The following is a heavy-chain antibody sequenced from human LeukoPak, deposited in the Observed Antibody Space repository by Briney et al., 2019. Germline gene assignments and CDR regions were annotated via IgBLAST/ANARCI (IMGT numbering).Heavy chain of an antibody. CDR2: ISSSGSTI. Sequence: GGSLRLSCAASGFTFSDYYMSWIRQAPGKGLEWGSYISSSGSTIYYADSVKGRFTISRDNAKNSLYLQMNSLRAEDTAVYYCASDQRSSGWYLGKGYFDYWGQGTLVTVPS. D-gene: IGHD6-19*01. V-gene: IGHV3-11*01. CDR1: GFTFSDYY. CDR3: ASDQRSSGWYLGKGYFDY. J-gene: IGHJ4*02.